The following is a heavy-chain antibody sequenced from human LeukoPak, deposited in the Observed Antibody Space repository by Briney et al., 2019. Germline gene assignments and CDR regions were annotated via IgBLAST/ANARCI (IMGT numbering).Heavy chain of an antibody. CDR1: GFTFSSYW. CDR3: AKASNRNSINFDY. CDR2: LNSDGSST. D-gene: IGHD1-7*01. J-gene: IGHJ4*02. Sequence: GGSLRLSCAASGFTFSSYWMHWVRQAPGKGLVWVSRLNSDGSSTSYADSVKGRFTISRDNAETTLHLQMNNLSAEDTAVYYCAKASNRNSINFDYWGQGALVTVS. V-gene: IGHV3-74*01.